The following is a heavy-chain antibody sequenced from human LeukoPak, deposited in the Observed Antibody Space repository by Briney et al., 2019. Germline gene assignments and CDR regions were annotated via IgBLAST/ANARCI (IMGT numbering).Heavy chain of an antibody. V-gene: IGHV3-33*06. CDR2: IWYDGSNE. Sequence: GGCLRLSCAASGFTFSSYGMHWARQAPGKGLGWVAVIWYDGSNEYYADSVKGRFTISRDNSKNTLYLQMNSLRAEDTAVYYCAKDYYDTSGYHGSAGYFDYWGQGTLVTVSS. CDR1: GFTFSSYG. J-gene: IGHJ4*02. CDR3: AKDYYDTSGYHGSAGYFDY. D-gene: IGHD3-22*01.